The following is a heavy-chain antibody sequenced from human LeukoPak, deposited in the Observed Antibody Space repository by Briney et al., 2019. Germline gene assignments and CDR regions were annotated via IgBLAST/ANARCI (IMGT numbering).Heavy chain of an antibody. CDR2: IYTSGST. CDR1: GGSIGSYY. J-gene: IGHJ5*02. V-gene: IGHV4-4*07. Sequence: SETLSLTCTVSGGSIGSYYWSWIRQPAGKGLEWIGRIYTSGSTNYNPSLKSRVTMSVDTSENQFSLKLSSVTAADTAVYYCARKVDTAMALNRFDPWGQGTLVTVPS. D-gene: IGHD5-18*01. CDR3: ARKVDTAMALNRFDP.